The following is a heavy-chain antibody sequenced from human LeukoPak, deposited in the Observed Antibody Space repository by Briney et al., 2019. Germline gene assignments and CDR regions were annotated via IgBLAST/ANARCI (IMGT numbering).Heavy chain of an antibody. CDR2: ISWNSGSI. Sequence: PGGSLRLSCAASGFTFDDYAMHWVRQAPGKGLEWVSGISWNSGSIGYADSVKGRFTISRDNAKNSLYLQMNSLRAEDMALYYCAKGRGYSSGRGPFDIWGQGTMVTVSS. CDR3: AKGRGYSSGRGPFDI. J-gene: IGHJ3*02. D-gene: IGHD6-19*01. V-gene: IGHV3-9*03. CDR1: GFTFDDYA.